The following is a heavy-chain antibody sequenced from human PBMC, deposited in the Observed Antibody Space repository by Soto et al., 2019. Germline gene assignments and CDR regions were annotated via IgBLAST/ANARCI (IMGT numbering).Heavy chain of an antibody. D-gene: IGHD3-16*01. CDR2: IYHSGTT. V-gene: IGHV4-4*02. J-gene: IGHJ5*02. CDR3: AGGKGYRKTWFDP. CDR1: GGSISNSNW. Sequence: PSETLSLTCAVSGGSISNSNWWWGWVRQPPGKGLEWIGEIYHSGTTNYSPSLKSRVTISLDKSKNQFSLQLNSVTAADTAVYYCAGGKGYRKTWFDPWGQGTLVTVSS.